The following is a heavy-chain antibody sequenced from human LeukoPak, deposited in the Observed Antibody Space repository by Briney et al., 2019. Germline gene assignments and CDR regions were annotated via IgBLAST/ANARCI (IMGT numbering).Heavy chain of an antibody. D-gene: IGHD3-22*01. CDR1: GFTFSSYS. CDR2: ISSSSSYI. V-gene: IGHV3-21*01. J-gene: IGHJ4*02. Sequence: GGSLRLSCAASGFTFSSYSMNWVRQAPGKGLEWVSSISSSSSYIYYADSVKGRFTISRDNAKNSLYLQMNSLRAEDTAVYYCARDRGYYDSSGYYLFGYWGQGTLVTVSS. CDR3: ARDRGYYDSSGYYLFGY.